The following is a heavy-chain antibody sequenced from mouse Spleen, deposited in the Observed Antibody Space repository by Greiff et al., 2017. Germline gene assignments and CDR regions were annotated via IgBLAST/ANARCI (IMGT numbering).Heavy chain of an antibody. CDR1: GYTFTSYT. J-gene: IGHJ2*01. CDR3: APLTLYYFDY. D-gene: IGHD4-1*01. V-gene: IGHV1-4*01. CDR2: INPSSGYT. Sequence: VKLVESGAELARPGASVKMSCKASGYTFTSYTMHWVKQRPGQGLEWIGYINPSSGYTKYNQKFKDKATLTADKSSSTAYMQLSSLTSEDSAVYYCAPLTLYYFDYWGQGTTLTVSS.